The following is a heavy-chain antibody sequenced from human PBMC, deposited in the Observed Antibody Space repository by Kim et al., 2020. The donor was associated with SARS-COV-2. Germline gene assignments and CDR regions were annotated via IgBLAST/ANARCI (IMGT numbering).Heavy chain of an antibody. D-gene: IGHD2-15*01. Sequence: ASVKVSCKASGYTFTSYGISWVRQAPGQGLECMGWISAYNGNTNYAQKLQGRVTMSTDTSTSTAYTELRSLRSDDTAGYYCARARNLGYCSGGSCPRGLNWLGPSRHGTLVT. CDR1: GYTFTSYG. V-gene: IGHV1-18*01. CDR2: ISAYNGNT. J-gene: IGHJ5*02. CDR3: ARARNLGYCSGGSCPRGLNWLGP.